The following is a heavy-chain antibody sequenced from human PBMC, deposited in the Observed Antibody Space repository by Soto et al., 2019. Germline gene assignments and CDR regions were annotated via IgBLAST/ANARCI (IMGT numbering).Heavy chain of an antibody. Sequence: QVQLVQSGAEVKKPGASVKVSCKASGYTFTSYDINWVRQATGQGLEWMGWMNPNSGNTGYAQKSQGRVHMTRNTAISTAYMELSSLRSADPAVYDCARGGGYSYGFDSWGQGTLVSVSS. CDR3: ARGGGYSYGFDS. V-gene: IGHV1-8*01. J-gene: IGHJ4*02. D-gene: IGHD5-18*01. CDR2: MNPNSGNT. CDR1: GYTFTSYD.